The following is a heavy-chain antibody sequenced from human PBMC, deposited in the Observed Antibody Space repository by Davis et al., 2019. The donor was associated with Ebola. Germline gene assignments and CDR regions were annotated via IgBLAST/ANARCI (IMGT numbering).Heavy chain of an antibody. CDR3: ATSQDCSSTSCDNWFDP. CDR2: IYYSGST. V-gene: IGHV4-39*01. Sequence: MPSETLSLTCSVSGGSISRSSYYWGWLRQPPGKGLEWIGSIYYSGSTYYNPSLKSRVTISVDTSKNQFSLSLSSVTAADTAVYYCATSQDCSSTSCDNWFDPWGQGTLVTVSS. CDR1: GGSISRSSYY. D-gene: IGHD2-2*01. J-gene: IGHJ5*02.